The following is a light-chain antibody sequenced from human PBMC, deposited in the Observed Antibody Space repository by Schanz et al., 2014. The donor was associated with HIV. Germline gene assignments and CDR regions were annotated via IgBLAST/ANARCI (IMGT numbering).Light chain of an antibody. V-gene: IGKV3-11*01. CDR3: QQYNDWPPIT. CDR2: DAS. Sequence: EIVLTQSPATLSLSPGERATLSCRASQSVSSYLAWYQQKPGQAPRLLIYDASNRATGIPARFSGSGSGTDFTLIISSLQSEDFAVYYCQQYNDWPPITFGQGTRLEIK. CDR1: QSVSSY. J-gene: IGKJ5*01.